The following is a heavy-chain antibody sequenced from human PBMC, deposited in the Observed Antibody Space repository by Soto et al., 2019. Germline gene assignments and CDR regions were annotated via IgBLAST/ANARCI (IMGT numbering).Heavy chain of an antibody. CDR2: IHSDGSST. J-gene: IGHJ3*01. CDR3: ARGDRGAFDL. Sequence: GGSLRLSCAAPGFTFSYYWMHWVRQAPGKGLVWVSRIHSDGSSTTYADFVKGRFIISRDNARNTVDLQMNSVRVEDTAVYYCARGDRGAFDLWGQGTVVTVSS. V-gene: IGHV3-74*01. CDR1: GFTFSYYW. D-gene: IGHD1-26*01.